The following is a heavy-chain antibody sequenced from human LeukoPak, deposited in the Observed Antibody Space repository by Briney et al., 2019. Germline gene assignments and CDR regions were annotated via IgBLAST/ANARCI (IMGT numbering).Heavy chain of an antibody. CDR3: AILPRGELLFDY. Sequence: GASVKVSCKVSGYTLTELSMHWVRQAPGKGLEWVGGFDPEDGETIYAQKFQGRVTMTEDTSTDIAYMELSSLRSEDTAVYYCAILPRGELLFDYWGQGTLVTVSS. D-gene: IGHD1-26*01. CDR2: FDPEDGET. CDR1: GYTLTELS. V-gene: IGHV1-24*01. J-gene: IGHJ4*02.